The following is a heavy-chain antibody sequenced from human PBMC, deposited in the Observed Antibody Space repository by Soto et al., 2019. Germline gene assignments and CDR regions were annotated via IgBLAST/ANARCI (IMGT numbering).Heavy chain of an antibody. CDR1: GFTFDDYA. CDR2: INWNSGSI. Sequence: SLRLSCAASGFTFDDYAMHWFRQVPGKGLEWVSGINWNSGSIGYGDSVKGRFAISRDKAKKSLHLQMNSLSAEDTDFYYCVKDESINWYSGHFRHWGQGTLVTVSS. D-gene: IGHD6-13*01. CDR3: VKDESINWYSGHFRH. V-gene: IGHV3-9*01. J-gene: IGHJ1*01.